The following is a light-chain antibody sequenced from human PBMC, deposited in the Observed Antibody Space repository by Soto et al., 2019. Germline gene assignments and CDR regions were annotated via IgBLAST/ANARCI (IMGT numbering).Light chain of an antibody. Sequence: QSVLTQPPSASGSPGQSVTISCTGTSSDVGAYNFVSWYQQHPGKAPKLMIYEVSNRPSGVPDRFSGSKSGNTASLTVSGLQADDEADYYCSSFAGISTVFGTGTKLTVL. CDR1: SSDVGAYNF. V-gene: IGLV2-8*01. CDR3: SSFAGISTV. CDR2: EVS. J-gene: IGLJ1*01.